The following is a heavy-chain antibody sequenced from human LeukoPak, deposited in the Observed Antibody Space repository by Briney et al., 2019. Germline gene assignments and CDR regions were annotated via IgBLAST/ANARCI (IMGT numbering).Heavy chain of an antibody. CDR3: ARHGTISSESYFDY. CDR1: GGSISSSY. Sequence: SETLSLTCSVSGGSISSSYWSWIRQAPGKGPEWIGYIFYTGSNDYSPSLKSRVTISVDTSKNQFSLRLSSVTAADTAVYYCARHGTISSESYFDYWGQGALVTVSS. J-gene: IGHJ4*02. V-gene: IGHV4-59*08. CDR2: IFYTGSN. D-gene: IGHD1-14*01.